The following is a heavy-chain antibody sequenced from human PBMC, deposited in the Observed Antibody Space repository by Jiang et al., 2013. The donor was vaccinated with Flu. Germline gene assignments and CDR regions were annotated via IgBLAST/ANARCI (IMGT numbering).Heavy chain of an antibody. D-gene: IGHD5-12*01. CDR2: IDPSDSYT. Sequence: RIDPSDSYTNYSPSFQGHVTISADKSISTAYLQWSSLKASDTAMYYCARRDSGFDYYYGMDVWGQGTTVTVSS. CDR3: ARRDSGFDYYYGMDV. J-gene: IGHJ6*02. V-gene: IGHV5-10-1*01.